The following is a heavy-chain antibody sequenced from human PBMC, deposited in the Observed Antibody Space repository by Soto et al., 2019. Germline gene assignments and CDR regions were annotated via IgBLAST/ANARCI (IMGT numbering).Heavy chain of an antibody. J-gene: IGHJ5*01. CDR1: GFTFSSSG. Sequence: QVQLVESGGGVVQPGRSLRLSCAASGFTFSSSGLHWVRQAPGKGLEWVAVISYDGGTQYYADSVKGRFSISRDNSMNTVDLHMNSLRAEDTAIYYCARDIWSGNYKWFDSWGQGTLVTVSS. D-gene: IGHD3-3*01. CDR3: ARDIWSGNYKWFDS. CDR2: ISYDGGTQ. V-gene: IGHV3-30*03.